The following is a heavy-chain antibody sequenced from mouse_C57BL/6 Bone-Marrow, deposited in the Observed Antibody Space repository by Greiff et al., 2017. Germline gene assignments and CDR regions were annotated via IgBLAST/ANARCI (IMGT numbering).Heavy chain of an antibody. CDR2: IHPNSGST. Sequence: QVQLKQPGAELVKPGASVKLSCKASGYTFTSYWMHWVKQRPGQGLEWIGMIHPNSGSTNYNEKFKGKATLTVDKSSSTAYMQLSRLTSEDSAVFYCARSGAVYDGYDLDWYFDVWGTGTTVTVSS. V-gene: IGHV1-64*01. CDR3: ARSGAVYDGYDLDWYFDV. J-gene: IGHJ1*03. CDR1: GYTFTSYW. D-gene: IGHD2-3*01.